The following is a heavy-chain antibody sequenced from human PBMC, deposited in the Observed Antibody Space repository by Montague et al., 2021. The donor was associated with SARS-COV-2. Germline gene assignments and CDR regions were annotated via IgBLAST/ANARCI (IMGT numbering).Heavy chain of an antibody. J-gene: IGHJ4*02. CDR1: GFSLSTPNVG. CDR3: AHLIRYYDIFTGIPFDC. CDR2: IYSNDEK. V-gene: IGHV2-5*01. Sequence: VKPTQTLTLTCTFSGFSLSTPNVGVGWIRQPPGKALEWVAVIYSNDEKRYSPSLRNRLTITKDTAKNQVVLSLTYVDPVDTATYYCAHLIRYYDIFTGIPFDCWGQGSQVTVSS. D-gene: IGHD3-9*01.